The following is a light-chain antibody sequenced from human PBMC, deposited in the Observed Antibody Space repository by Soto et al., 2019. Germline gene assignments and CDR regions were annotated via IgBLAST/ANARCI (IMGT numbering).Light chain of an antibody. Sequence: EIVLTQSPGTLSLSPGERAILSCRASQSVTSGYFAWYQQKPGQPPRLLIYGASSRATGIADRFSGSGSGTDFTLTLSRLAPEDFAVYYCQQYVISPLTFGGGTKVEIK. V-gene: IGKV3-20*01. CDR2: GAS. CDR1: QSVTSGY. J-gene: IGKJ4*01. CDR3: QQYVISPLT.